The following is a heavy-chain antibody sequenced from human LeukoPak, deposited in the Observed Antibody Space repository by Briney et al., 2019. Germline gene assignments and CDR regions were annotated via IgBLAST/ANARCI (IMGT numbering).Heavy chain of an antibody. CDR1: GFTFSGSA. Sequence: GGSQILSCASSGFTFSGSAMHWVRKASGKGVEWVGRFRSSANSCATAYAASVKGRFTISSDNSKNTLYLQMNSLRAEDTAAYYCAKDLLDGENRIVVVTATLRYFDYWGQGTLVTVSS. V-gene: IGHV3-73*01. CDR3: AKDLLDGENRIVVVTATLRYFDY. CDR2: FRSSANSCAT. D-gene: IGHD2-21*02. J-gene: IGHJ4*02.